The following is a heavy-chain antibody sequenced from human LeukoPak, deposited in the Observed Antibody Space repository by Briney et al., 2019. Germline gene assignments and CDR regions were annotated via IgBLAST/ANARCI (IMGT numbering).Heavy chain of an antibody. V-gene: IGHV3-30*18. J-gene: IGHJ4*02. CDR3: AKVRGVRALPYYFDY. Sequence: QSGGSLRLSCAASGFTFSSYGMHWVRQAPGKGLEWVAVISYDGSNKYYADSVKGRFTISRDNSKNTLYLQMNSLRAEDTAVYYCAKVRGVRALPYYFDYWGQGTLVTVSS. CDR1: GFTFSSYG. CDR2: ISYDGSNK. D-gene: IGHD3-10*01.